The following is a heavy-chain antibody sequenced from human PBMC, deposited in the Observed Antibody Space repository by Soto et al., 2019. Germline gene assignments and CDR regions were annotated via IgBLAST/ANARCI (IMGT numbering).Heavy chain of an antibody. CDR3: ATELGENPASPFDA. V-gene: IGHV1-69*01. D-gene: IGHD3-10*01. CDR2: IIPLFGTA. CDR1: GVTFSSET. J-gene: IGHJ4*02. Sequence: QVQLVQSGADVKKPGSSVKVSCQASGVTFSSETLGWVRQAPGQGLEWGGGIIPLFGTASYAQKFQGRVTLTADESTSTVYMELSSLRSDDTAVYFCATELGENPASPFDAWGQGTLVTVSS.